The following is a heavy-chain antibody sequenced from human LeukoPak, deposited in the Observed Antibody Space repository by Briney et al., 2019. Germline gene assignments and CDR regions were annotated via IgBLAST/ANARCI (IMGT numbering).Heavy chain of an antibody. CDR3: VKDMRGCSGGSCYGTFDY. Sequence: PGGSLRLSCSASGFTFSSYAMHWVRQAPGKGLEYVSAISSNGGSTYYADSVKGRFTISRDNSKNTLYLQMSSLRAEDRAVYYCVKDMRGCSGGSCYGTFDYWGQGTLVTVSS. D-gene: IGHD2-15*01. CDR2: ISSNGGST. V-gene: IGHV3-64D*09. J-gene: IGHJ4*02. CDR1: GFTFSSYA.